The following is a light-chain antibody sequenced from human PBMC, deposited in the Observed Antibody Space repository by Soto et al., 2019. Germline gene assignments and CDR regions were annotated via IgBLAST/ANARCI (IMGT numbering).Light chain of an antibody. J-gene: IGLJ1*01. V-gene: IGLV1-40*01. CDR1: RSNIGARFD. CDR3: QSYDSRMSDYV. Sequence: QSVLTQPPSVSGAPGQRVTISCTGSRSNIGARFDVHWYQHLPGSAPKLLIYSNNNRPSGVPDRFSVSRSATSAALAITGLQAADEADYYCQSYDSRMSDYVFGTATQLTVL. CDR2: SNN.